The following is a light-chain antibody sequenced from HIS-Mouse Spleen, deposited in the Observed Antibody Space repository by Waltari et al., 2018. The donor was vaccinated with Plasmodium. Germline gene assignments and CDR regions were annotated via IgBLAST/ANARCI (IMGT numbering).Light chain of an antibody. J-gene: IGLJ3*02. V-gene: IGLV3-10*01. CDR3: YSTDSSGNHRV. CDR1: ALPKKH. CDR2: EDS. Sequence: SYELTQPPSVSVSPGQTARITCSGHALPKKHASWHQQKSGQAPVLVIYEDSKRPPGIPERFSGSSSGTMATLTISGAQVEDEADYYCYSTDSSGNHRVFGGGTKLTVL.